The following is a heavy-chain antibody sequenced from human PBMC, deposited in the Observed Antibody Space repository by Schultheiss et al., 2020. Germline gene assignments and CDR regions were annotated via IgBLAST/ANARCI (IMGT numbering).Heavy chain of an antibody. CDR3: AKDAEAGDSKSWPAEYFQH. J-gene: IGHJ1*01. CDR1: GFTFSSYG. CDR2: ISYDGSNK. V-gene: IGHV3-30*18. D-gene: IGHD6-13*01. Sequence: GGSLRLSCAASGFTFSSYGMHWVRQAPGKGLEWVTVISYDGSNKYYADSVKGRFTISRDNAKNTLYLQMDSLRPEDTAVYYCAKDAEAGDSKSWPAEYFQHWGQGTLVTVSS.